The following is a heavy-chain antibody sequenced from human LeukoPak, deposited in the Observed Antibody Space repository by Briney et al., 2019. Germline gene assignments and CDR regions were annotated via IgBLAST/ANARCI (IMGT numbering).Heavy chain of an antibody. Sequence: GGSPRLSCAASGFTFSNYALSWVRQAPGKGLEWVSVISGTGVSTYYADSVKGRFTISRDNSKNTLYLQINSLRAEDTAVYYCAKRSTYYYDSNGYSSDYFDYWGQGTLVTVSS. CDR2: ISGTGVST. CDR1: GFTFSNYA. CDR3: AKRSTYYYDSNGYSSDYFDY. J-gene: IGHJ4*02. D-gene: IGHD3-22*01. V-gene: IGHV3-23*01.